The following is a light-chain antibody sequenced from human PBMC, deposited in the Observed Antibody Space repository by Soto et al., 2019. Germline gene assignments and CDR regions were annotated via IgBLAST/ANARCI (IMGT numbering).Light chain of an antibody. CDR3: LQHNVYPLT. V-gene: IGKV1-27*01. J-gene: IGKJ4*01. CDR1: QGIGNA. Sequence: IQMTQSPSSLSASVGDRVTISCRASQGIGNALGWYQQKPGKVPKLLIYAASTLQSGVPSRFSGSGSGTDFTLTISSLQPEDVATYYCLQHNVYPLTFGGGTKVDIK. CDR2: AAS.